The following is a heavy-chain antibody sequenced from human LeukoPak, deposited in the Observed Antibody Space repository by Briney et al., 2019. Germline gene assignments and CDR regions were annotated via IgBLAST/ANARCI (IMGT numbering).Heavy chain of an antibody. V-gene: IGHV4-39*01. CDR2: IYYSGST. Sequence: SETLSLTCTVSGGSISSSSYYWGWIRQPPGKGLEWIGSIYYSGSTYYNPSLKSRVTISVDTSKNQFSLKLSSVTAADTAVYYCARQRLRYDILTGDYATQPFDYWGQGTLVTVSS. J-gene: IGHJ4*02. D-gene: IGHD3-9*01. CDR3: ARQRLRYDILTGDYATQPFDY. CDR1: GGSISSSSYY.